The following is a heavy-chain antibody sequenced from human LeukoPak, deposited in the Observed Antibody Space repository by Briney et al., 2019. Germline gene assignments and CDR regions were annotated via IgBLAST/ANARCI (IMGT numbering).Heavy chain of an antibody. CDR1: GYTFTIYY. D-gene: IGHD3-22*01. Sequence: ASVKVSCKASGYTFTIYYMHWVRQAPGQGREWMGIINPSGGSTSYAQKFQGRVTMTRDTSTSTVYMELSSLRSEDTAVYYCARDISYDSSGYLGYYFDYWGQGTLVTVSS. CDR3: ARDISYDSSGYLGYYFDY. J-gene: IGHJ4*02. CDR2: INPSGGST. V-gene: IGHV1-46*01.